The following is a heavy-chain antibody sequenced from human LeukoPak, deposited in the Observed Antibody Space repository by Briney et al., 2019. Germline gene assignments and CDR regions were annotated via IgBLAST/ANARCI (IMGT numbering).Heavy chain of an antibody. CDR1: GGSITSTIYY. J-gene: IGHJ3*02. V-gene: IGHV4-61*05. D-gene: IGHD5-18*01. Sequence: SETLSLTCIVSGGSITSTIYYWAWIRQPPGKGLEWIGEIYHSGSTNYNPSLKSRVTISVDKSKNQFSLKLSSVTAADTAVYYCARAQLSSDAFDIWGQGTMVTVSS. CDR3: ARAQLSSDAFDI. CDR2: IYHSGST.